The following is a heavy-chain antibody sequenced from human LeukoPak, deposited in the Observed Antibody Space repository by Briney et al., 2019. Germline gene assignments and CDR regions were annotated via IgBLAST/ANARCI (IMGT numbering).Heavy chain of an antibody. CDR2: IYGGVNT. CDR1: GFTVSSNC. J-gene: IGHJ4*02. D-gene: IGHD2-2*03. V-gene: IGHV3-66*01. Sequence: GGSLRLSCTASGFTVSSNCMSWVRQAPGKGLEWVSVIYGGVNTVYADSVKGRFTISRDNSKNTLYLQMNSLRAEDTAVYYCAKSPKVGFLFDYWGKGTLVTVSS. CDR3: AKSPKVGFLFDY.